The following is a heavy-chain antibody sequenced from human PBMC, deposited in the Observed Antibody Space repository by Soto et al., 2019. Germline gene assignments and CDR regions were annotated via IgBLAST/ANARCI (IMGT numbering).Heavy chain of an antibody. CDR2: ISYSADKT. CDR1: GFTFSNYD. Sequence: EVQLLESGGGLVQPGGSLRLSCAASGFTFSNYDMNWVRQAPGKGLEWVSTISYSADKTFYADSVKGRFTISRDNSRDTLFLQMNSLRADDAAVYYCARRARTATTTWGAFDIWGQGTMVTVSS. D-gene: IGHD1-7*01. J-gene: IGHJ3*02. V-gene: IGHV3-23*01. CDR3: ARRARTATTTWGAFDI.